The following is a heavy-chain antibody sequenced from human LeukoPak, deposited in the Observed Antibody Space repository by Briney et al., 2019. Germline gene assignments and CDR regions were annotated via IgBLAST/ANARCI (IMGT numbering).Heavy chain of an antibody. CDR2: ISSSSSYI. CDR3: ASSGSNPYFDY. D-gene: IGHD4-23*01. CDR1: GFTFSSYS. Sequence: PGGSLRLSCAASGFTFSSYSMNWVRQAPGKGLEWVSSISSSSSYIYHADSVKGRFTISRDNAKNSLYLQMNSLRAEDTAVYYCASSGSNPYFDYWGQGTLVTVSS. J-gene: IGHJ4*02. V-gene: IGHV3-21*01.